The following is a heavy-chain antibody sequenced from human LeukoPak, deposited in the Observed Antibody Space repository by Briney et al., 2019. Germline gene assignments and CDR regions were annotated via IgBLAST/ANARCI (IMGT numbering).Heavy chain of an antibody. CDR3: ARELRIGYFDY. CDR1: GYTFTSYG. D-gene: IGHD4-17*01. CDR2: ISAYNGNT. J-gene: IGHJ4*02. V-gene: IGHV1-18*01. Sequence: ASVKVSCKTSGYTFTSYGISWVRQAPGQGLEWMGWISAYNGNTNYAQKLQGRVTMTTDTSTGTAYMELRSLRSDDTAVYYCARELRIGYFDYWGQGTLVTVSS.